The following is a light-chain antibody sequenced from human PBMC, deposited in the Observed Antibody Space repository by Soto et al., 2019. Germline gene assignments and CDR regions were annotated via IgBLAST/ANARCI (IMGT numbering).Light chain of an antibody. J-gene: IGKJ5*01. CDR2: DAS. Sequence: EVVMTQSPATLSVSPGERATLSCRASESVSRNLAWYQQKPGQAPRLLIYDASTRATGIPDRFSGGGSGTDFTLTISSLQPEDFATYYCQQGYSTITFGLGTRLEI. CDR1: ESVSRN. V-gene: IGKV3-15*01. CDR3: QQGYSTIT.